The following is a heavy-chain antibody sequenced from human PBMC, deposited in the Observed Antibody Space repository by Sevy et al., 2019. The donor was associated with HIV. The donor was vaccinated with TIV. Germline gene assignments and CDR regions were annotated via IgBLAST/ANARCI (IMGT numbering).Heavy chain of an antibody. CDR1: GFTLSDYY. D-gene: IGHD4-17*01. V-gene: IGHV3-11*01. CDR3: ARDHVKDGDLGDYYYFAMDV. Sequence: GGSLRLSCAGSGFTLSDYYMSWIRQAPGKGLQWISYISGSGDAIYYADSVKGRLTSARDNAKNSVYLQMNSLRVEDTAVYYCARDHVKDGDLGDYYYFAMDVWGQGTTVTVSS. CDR2: ISGSGDAI. J-gene: IGHJ6*02.